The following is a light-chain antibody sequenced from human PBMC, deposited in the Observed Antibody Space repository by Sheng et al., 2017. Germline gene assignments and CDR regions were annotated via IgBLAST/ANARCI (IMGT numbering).Light chain of an antibody. CDR3: NSYAGSNNVYV. CDR2: DVS. V-gene: IGLV2-14*03. CDR1: SSDIGVYNY. J-gene: IGLJ1*01. Sequence: QSALTQPASVSGSPGQSITISCTGSSSDIGVYNYVSWYQQHPGKAPKLMIYDVSDRPSGVSNRFSGTKSGNTASLTVSGLQAEDEADYYCNSYAGSNNVYVFGTGTKVAVL.